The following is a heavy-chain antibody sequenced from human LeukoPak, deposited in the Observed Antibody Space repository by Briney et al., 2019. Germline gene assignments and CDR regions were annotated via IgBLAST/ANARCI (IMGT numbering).Heavy chain of an antibody. CDR1: GFTFDDYT. J-gene: IGHJ1*01. Sequence: GGSLRLSCAAPGFTFDDYTMHWVHQAPGKGLEWVSLISWDGGSTYYADSVKGRFTISRDNSKNSLYLQMNSLRTEDTALYYYAKDYSGSPGAFQHWGQGTLVTVSS. CDR2: ISWDGGST. CDR3: AKDYSGSPGAFQH. V-gene: IGHV3-43*01. D-gene: IGHD1-26*01.